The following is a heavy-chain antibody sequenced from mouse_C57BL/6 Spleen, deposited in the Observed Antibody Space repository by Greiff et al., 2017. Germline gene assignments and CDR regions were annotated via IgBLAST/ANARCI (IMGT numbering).Heavy chain of an antibody. V-gene: IGHV1-55*01. J-gene: IGHJ2*01. CDR1: GYTFTSYW. CDR3: ARWREYDKGDYFDY. D-gene: IGHD2-12*01. CDR2: IYPGSGST. Sequence: VKLQQPGAELVKPGASVKMSCKASGYTFTSYWITWVKQRPGQGLEWIGDIYPGSGSTNYNEKFKSKATLTVDTSSSTAYMQLSSLTSEDSAVYYCARWREYDKGDYFDYWGQGTTLTVSS.